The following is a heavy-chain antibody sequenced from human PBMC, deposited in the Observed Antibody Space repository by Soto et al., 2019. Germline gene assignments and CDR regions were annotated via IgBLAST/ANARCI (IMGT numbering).Heavy chain of an antibody. CDR2: VSAYNNNA. Sequence: QVQLVQSGAELVKPGASVYVSCKASGYSFVTYGISWVRQAPGQGLEWMGWVSAYNNNANYAQKVQGRATMTADTSTSTAYLELRSLRSDDTAVYFCARFDWRHYDSRTYGGLDYWCQGTLVTVSS. V-gene: IGHV1-18*01. D-gene: IGHD3-10*01. CDR3: ARFDWRHYDSRTYGGLDY. CDR1: GYSFVTYG. J-gene: IGHJ4*02.